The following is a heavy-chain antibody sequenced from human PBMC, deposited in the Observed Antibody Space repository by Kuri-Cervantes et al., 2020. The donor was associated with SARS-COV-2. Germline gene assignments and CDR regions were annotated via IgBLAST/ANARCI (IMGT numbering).Heavy chain of an antibody. D-gene: IGHD2-21*02. CDR3: ARGGSGGYFAPYHFDY. Sequence: LRLSCAVSRGSVTSGGYYWSWIRQHPVRGLEWLGSIHNSGSPNYNPSRKSRVTISVHTSDNRVSLKLTSVTAADTAVYYCARGGSGGYFAPYHFDYWGQGTLVTVSS. CDR2: IHNSGSP. CDR1: RGSVTSGGYY. V-gene: IGHV4-31*02. J-gene: IGHJ4*02.